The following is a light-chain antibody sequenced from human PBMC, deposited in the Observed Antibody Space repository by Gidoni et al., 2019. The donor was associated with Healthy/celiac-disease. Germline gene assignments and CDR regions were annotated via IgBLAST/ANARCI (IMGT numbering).Light chain of an antibody. V-gene: IGKV1-39*01. J-gene: IGKJ2*01. CDR1: QSISSY. CDR2: AAS. Sequence: DIQMNQSPSSLSASVGDRVTITCRASQSISSYLNWYQQKPGKAPKLLIYAASSLQSGVPSRFSGSGSGTDFTLTISSLQPEDFATCYCQQSYSTPPTFGQGTKLEIK. CDR3: QQSYSTPPT.